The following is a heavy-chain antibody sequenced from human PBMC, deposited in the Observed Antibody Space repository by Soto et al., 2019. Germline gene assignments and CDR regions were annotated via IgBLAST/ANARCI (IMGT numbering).Heavy chain of an antibody. CDR3: AREGSGYNF. V-gene: IGHV1-69*13. Sequence: SVRVSCKXSGGSFSNFGISWVRQAPGQGLEWMGGIVPVFGRPNYAQRFRGRLTITADESTSTGYVELISLRSDDTAVYYCAREGSGYNFWGQGTQVTVSS. D-gene: IGHD5-12*01. CDR2: IVPVFGRP. J-gene: IGHJ4*02. CDR1: GGSFSNFG.